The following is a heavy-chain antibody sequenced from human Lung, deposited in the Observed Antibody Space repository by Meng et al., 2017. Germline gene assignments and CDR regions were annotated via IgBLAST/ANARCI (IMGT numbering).Heavy chain of an antibody. CDR3: VRSSAWVRTGFDP. D-gene: IGHD6-19*01. V-gene: IGHV4-39*01. CDR1: GGSIIPSGYY. Sequence: QVQEAGPGLRKQSESLPLTCSVFGGSIIPSGYYWGWIRQPPGKGLEWIGSIGHSGFTYYTPSLKSRVAVSLDTSKSQFSLMLTSVTAADTAVYYCVRSSAWVRTGFDPWGQGTLVTVSS. J-gene: IGHJ5*02. CDR2: IGHSGFT.